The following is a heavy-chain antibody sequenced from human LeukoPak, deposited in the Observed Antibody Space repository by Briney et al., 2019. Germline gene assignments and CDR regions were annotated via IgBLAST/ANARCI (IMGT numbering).Heavy chain of an antibody. CDR3: ARPGASPGFDP. J-gene: IGHJ5*02. CDR2: IYYSGST. D-gene: IGHD1-26*01. V-gene: IGHV4-39*01. Sequence: TSETLSLTCTVSGGSISSSSYYWGWIRQPPGKGLEWIGSIYYSGSTYYNPSLKSRVTISVDTSKNQFSLKLSSVTAADTAVYYCARPGASPGFDPWGQGTLVTVSS. CDR1: GGSISSSSYY.